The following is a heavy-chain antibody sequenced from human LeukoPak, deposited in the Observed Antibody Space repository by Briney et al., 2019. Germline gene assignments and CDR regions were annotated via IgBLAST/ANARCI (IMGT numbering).Heavy chain of an antibody. CDR1: GFAFSSYA. Sequence: GGSLRLSCAASGFAFSSYAMHWVRQGPGKGLEWVANINQDGSARYSVDSVKGRFTISRDNAKNSLYLQMNSLRAEDTAVYYCASKQGDYWGQGTLATVSS. CDR3: ASKQGDY. V-gene: IGHV3-7*01. J-gene: IGHJ4*02. CDR2: INQDGSAR.